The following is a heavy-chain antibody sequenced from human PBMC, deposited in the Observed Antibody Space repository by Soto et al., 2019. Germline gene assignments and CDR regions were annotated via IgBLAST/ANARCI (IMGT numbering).Heavy chain of an antibody. J-gene: IGHJ4*02. CDR3: ARTDKFNSQSSGWANRFDY. Sequence: EVQLLESGGGLVHPGESLTLFCAASGFTFNNYAMTWVRQAPGKGLEWVSTLTSGGNTHYGDTVKGRFTISRDNSKSTVYLQMNSLRAEDTAVYYCARTDKFNSQSSGWANRFDYWGQGTLVSVSS. V-gene: IGHV3-23*01. D-gene: IGHD6-19*01. CDR1: GFTFNNYA. CDR2: LTSGGNT.